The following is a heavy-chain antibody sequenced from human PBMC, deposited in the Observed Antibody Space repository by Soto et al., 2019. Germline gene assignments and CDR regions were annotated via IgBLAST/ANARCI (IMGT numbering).Heavy chain of an antibody. Sequence: QVQLVQSGAEVKKPGSSVKVSCKASGGTFSSYAISWVRQAPGQGLEWMGGIIPIFGTANYAQKFRGRVTITADKSTSTAYMELSSLRSEDTDVYYCARGYYYDSSGYYYDYFDYWGQGTLVTVSS. CDR2: IIPIFGTA. J-gene: IGHJ4*02. CDR3: ARGYYYDSSGYYYDYFDY. CDR1: GGTFSSYA. D-gene: IGHD3-22*01. V-gene: IGHV1-69*06.